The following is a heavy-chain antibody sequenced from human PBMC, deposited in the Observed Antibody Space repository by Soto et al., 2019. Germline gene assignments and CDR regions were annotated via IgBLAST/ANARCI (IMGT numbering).Heavy chain of an antibody. J-gene: IGHJ6*02. CDR2: ISGSGDST. CDR1: GFTFYSYA. CDR3: ARVWERTVTTRNSFYGIDV. V-gene: IGHV3-23*01. D-gene: IGHD4-17*01. Sequence: GGSLRLSCAASGFTFYSYAMTWVRQAPGKALEWVSTISGSGDSTYYADSVKGRFSISRDNYKNTVSLQMNSLRAENTAVYFCARVWERTVTTRNSFYGIDVWGRGTTVTVSS.